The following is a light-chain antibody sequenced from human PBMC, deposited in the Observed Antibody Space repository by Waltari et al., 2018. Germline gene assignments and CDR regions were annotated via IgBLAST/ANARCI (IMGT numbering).Light chain of an antibody. CDR2: EDN. Sequence: SYDLTQPPSVSVSPGQTASIPCSGDKFGQKYVFWYRQKTGQSPVLVMYEDNRRPSGIPERVSGSNSGNTATLTISETQVMDDAYYYCQVWDSSTDVVFGGGTKLTVL. V-gene: IGLV3-1*01. J-gene: IGLJ2*01. CDR1: KFGQKY. CDR3: QVWDSSTDVV.